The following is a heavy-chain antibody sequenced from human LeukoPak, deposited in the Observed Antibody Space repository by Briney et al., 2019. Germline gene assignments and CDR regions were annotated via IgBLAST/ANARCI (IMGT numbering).Heavy chain of an antibody. CDR3: ARAFLGIRVRAFDI. V-gene: IGHV3-48*03. CDR2: ISSSGSTI. CDR1: GFTFSSYE. D-gene: IGHD7-27*01. J-gene: IGHJ3*02. Sequence: PGGSLRPSCAASGFTFSSYEMNWVRQAPGKGLEWVSYISSSGSTIYYADSVKGRFTISRDNAKNSLYLQMNSLRAEDTAVYYCARAFLGIRVRAFDIWGQGTMVTVSS.